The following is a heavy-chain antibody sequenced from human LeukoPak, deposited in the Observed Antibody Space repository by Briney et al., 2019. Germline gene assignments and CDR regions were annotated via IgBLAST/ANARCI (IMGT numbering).Heavy chain of an antibody. D-gene: IGHD1-1*01. V-gene: IGHV4-59*12. CDR3: ARADWNQPRGYYYYMDV. Sequence: SETLSLTCTVSGGSISSYYWSWIRQPPGKGLEWIGYIYYSGNIYYGGNTNYNPSLKSRVTISVDTSKDQFSLKLSSVTAADTAVYYCARADWNQPRGYYYYMDVWGKGTTVTVSS. CDR1: GGSISSYY. CDR2: IYYSGNIYYGGNT. J-gene: IGHJ6*03.